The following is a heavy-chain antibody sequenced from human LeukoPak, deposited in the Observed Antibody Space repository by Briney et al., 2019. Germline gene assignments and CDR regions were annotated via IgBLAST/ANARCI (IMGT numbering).Heavy chain of an antibody. J-gene: IGHJ5*02. CDR1: GGSISSSSYY. V-gene: IGHV4-39*07. CDR2: IYYSGST. CDR3: ARESAGTGGWFDP. Sequence: SETLSLTCTVSGGSISSSSYYWGWIRQPPGKGLEWIGSIYYSGSTYYNPSLKSRVTISVDTSKNQFSLKLSSVTAADTAVYYCARESAGTGGWFDPGAREPWSPSPQ. D-gene: IGHD6-13*01.